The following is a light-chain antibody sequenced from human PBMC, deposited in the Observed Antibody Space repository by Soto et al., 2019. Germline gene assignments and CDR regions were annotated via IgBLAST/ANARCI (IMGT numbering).Light chain of an antibody. V-gene: IGKV3-20*01. Sequence: EIVLTQSPGTLSLSPGESATLSCRASQSVSGSYLAWYQQKPGQAPRLLIFGASTRATGIPDRFSGSGSGTDFTLNISRLEHEDFAVYYCQQYGRPPYTFGQGTKLEIK. CDR2: GAS. J-gene: IGKJ2*01. CDR3: QQYGRPPYT. CDR1: QSVSGSY.